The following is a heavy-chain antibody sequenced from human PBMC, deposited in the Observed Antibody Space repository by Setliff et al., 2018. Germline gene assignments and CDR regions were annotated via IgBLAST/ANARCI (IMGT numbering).Heavy chain of an antibody. CDR2: ISSSSSTT. CDR3: ARGTFSDFWSGDYFDY. V-gene: IGHV3-48*01. Sequence: GGSLRLSCAASGFTFSIYSMNWVRQAPGKGLEWVSFISSSSSTTYYADSVKGRFTISRDNAKKSLYLQMTSLTADDTAIYYCARGTFSDFWSGDYFDYWSQGILVTVSS. D-gene: IGHD3-3*01. CDR1: GFTFSIYS. J-gene: IGHJ4*02.